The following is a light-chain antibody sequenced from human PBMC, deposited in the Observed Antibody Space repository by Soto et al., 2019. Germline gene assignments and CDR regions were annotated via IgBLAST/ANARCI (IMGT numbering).Light chain of an antibody. CDR1: SSYVGGYYY. Sequence: QSVLTQPASVGGSPGQSITISCSVTSSYVGGYYYVSWYQQHPGKAPKLMIYDVSNRPSGVSDRFSGSKSGNTASLAISGLLAEDEADYYCSSYTTTGTLVFGGGTKLTVL. CDR3: SSYTTTGTLV. CDR2: DVS. J-gene: IGLJ2*01. V-gene: IGLV2-14*03.